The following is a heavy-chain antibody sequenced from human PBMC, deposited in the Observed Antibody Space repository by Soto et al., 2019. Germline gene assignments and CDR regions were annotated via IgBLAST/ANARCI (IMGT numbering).Heavy chain of an antibody. CDR3: ARVKDYDFWSGSLYYYGMDV. J-gene: IGHJ6*02. D-gene: IGHD3-3*01. V-gene: IGHV3-11*01. CDR2: ISNSGSTI. Sequence: GGSLRLSCAASGFTFSDYYMSWIRQAPGKGLEWVSYISNSGSTIYYADSVKGRFTISRDNAKNSLYLQMNSLRAEDTAVYYCARVKDYDFWSGSLYYYGMDVWGQGTTVTVSS. CDR1: GFTFSDYY.